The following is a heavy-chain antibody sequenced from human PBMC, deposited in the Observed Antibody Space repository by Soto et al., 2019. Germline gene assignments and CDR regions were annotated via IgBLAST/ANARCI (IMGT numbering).Heavy chain of an antibody. CDR2: INPNNGVT. V-gene: IGHV1-2*02. CDR1: GYMFTGFY. D-gene: IGHD6-19*01. J-gene: IGHJ4*02. Sequence: QVPLVQSGAEVKRPGASVKVSCKASGYMFTGFYLHWVRQAPGQGLEWMGWINPNNGVTTYAKNFQGRVTMTRDSSISTAYMELSGLRSDDTAVYFCAAAAIPVAGRHPDFWGQGTVVTVS. CDR3: AAAAIPVAGRHPDF.